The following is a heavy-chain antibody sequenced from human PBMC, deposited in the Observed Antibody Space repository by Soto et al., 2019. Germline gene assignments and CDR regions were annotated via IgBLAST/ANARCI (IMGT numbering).Heavy chain of an antibody. CDR3: AKDASYALAEYFPH. D-gene: IGHD2-2*01. CDR1: GFTFSSYG. J-gene: IGHJ1*01. Sequence: PGGSLRLSCAASGFTFSSYGMHWVRQAPGKGLEWVAVISYDGSNKYYADSVKGRFTISRDNSKNTLYLQMNSLRAEDTAVYYCAKDASYALAEYFPHWGQGTLVTVSS. V-gene: IGHV3-30*18. CDR2: ISYDGSNK.